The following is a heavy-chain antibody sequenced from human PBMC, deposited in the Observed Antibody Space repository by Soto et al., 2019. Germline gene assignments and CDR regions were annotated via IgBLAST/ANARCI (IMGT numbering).Heavy chain of an antibody. CDR1: GFIFKDAW. J-gene: IGHJ1*01. CDR3: TTYAAARPEDFRF. CDR2: IKSKTSGGTI. V-gene: IGHV3-15*01. Sequence: LRLSCAASGSSGFIFKDAWMSWVRQAPGKGLEWVGRIKSKTSGGTIDYNAPVKGRFTISRDDSENTLYLQMNSLETEDTAVYYCTTYAAARPEDFRFWGHGTLVTVSS. D-gene: IGHD6-6*01.